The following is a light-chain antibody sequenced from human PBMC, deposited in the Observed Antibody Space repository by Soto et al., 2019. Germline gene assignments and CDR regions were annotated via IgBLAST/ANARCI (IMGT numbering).Light chain of an antibody. CDR1: LSITSNF. Sequence: EIVLTQSPGTQSLSPGERATLSGRGSLSITSNFLAWYQQKPGQAPRLLLYDASNRATGIPDRFSGSGSGTDFSLTISRLEPEDFGVYYCQQYGSSVWTFGQGTRVEIK. J-gene: IGKJ1*01. V-gene: IGKV3-20*01. CDR2: DAS. CDR3: QQYGSSVWT.